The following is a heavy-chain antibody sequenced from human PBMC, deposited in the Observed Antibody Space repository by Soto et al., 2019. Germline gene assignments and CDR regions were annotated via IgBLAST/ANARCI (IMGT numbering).Heavy chain of an antibody. CDR3: ARSGDSGCDSTAGWYFDL. CDR1: GGSISSGGYY. V-gene: IGHV4-31*03. D-gene: IGHD5-12*01. Sequence: SETLSLTCTVSGGSISSGGYYWSWIRQHPGKGLEWIGYIYYSGSTYYNPSLKSRVTISVDTSENQFSLKLSSVTAADTAVYYCARSGDSGCDSTAGWYFDLWGRGTLVTVSS. J-gene: IGHJ2*01. CDR2: IYYSGST.